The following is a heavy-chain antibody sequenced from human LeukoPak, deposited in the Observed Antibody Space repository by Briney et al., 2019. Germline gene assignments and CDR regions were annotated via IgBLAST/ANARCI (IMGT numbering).Heavy chain of an antibody. CDR1: GYTFTGYY. J-gene: IGHJ4*02. V-gene: IGHV1-2*02. Sequence: ASVKVSCKASGYTFTGYYMHWVRQAPGQGLDWMGWLSPNSGGTNYAQKFQGRVTMTRDTSISTAYMELSRLRSDDTAVYYCARITGYSSGWYGDYFDYWGQGTLVTVSS. D-gene: IGHD6-19*01. CDR2: LSPNSGGT. CDR3: ARITGYSSGWYGDYFDY.